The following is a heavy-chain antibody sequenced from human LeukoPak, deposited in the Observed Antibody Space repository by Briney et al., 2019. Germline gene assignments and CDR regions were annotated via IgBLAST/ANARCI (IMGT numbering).Heavy chain of an antibody. CDR1: GYTFTGSY. Sequence: ASVKVSRKASGYTFTGSYMHWVRQAPGQGLEWMGRINPNSGGTNYAQKFQGRVTMTRDTSIITVYMELTRLRSDDTAVYYCAREEDTAMVTDWFDPWGQGTLVTVSS. CDR3: AREEDTAMVTDWFDP. D-gene: IGHD5-18*01. J-gene: IGHJ5*02. CDR2: INPNSGGT. V-gene: IGHV1-2*06.